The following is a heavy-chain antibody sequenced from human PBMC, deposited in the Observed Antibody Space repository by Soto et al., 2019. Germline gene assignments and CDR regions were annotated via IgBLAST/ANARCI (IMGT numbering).Heavy chain of an antibody. V-gene: IGHV3-74*01. CDR3: AIGGGDYTYFDH. J-gene: IGHJ4*02. CDR1: GFLFSTYW. Sequence: EVQLVESGGGLVQPGGSLRLSCAASGFLFSTYWLFWVRQVPRKGLLWVSRIKSDGSSTSYADSVKGQFTSSRGNTKNTLYLQMTSLRAEDTAVYYCAIGGGDYTYFDHWGQGSLVTVSS. CDR2: IKSDGSST. D-gene: IGHD3-3*01.